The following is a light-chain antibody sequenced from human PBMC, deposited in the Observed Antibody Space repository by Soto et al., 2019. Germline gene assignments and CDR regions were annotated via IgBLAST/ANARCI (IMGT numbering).Light chain of an antibody. V-gene: IGLV2-11*01. J-gene: IGLJ1*01. CDR1: SSDVGGYNY. Sequence: QSVLTQPRSVSGSPGQSVTISRTGTSSDVGGYNYVSWYQQHPGKAPKLMIYDVSKRPSGVPDRFSGSKSGNTASLTISGLQAEDEADYYCCSYAGRSYVFGTGTKVTVL. CDR3: CSYAGRSYV. CDR2: DVS.